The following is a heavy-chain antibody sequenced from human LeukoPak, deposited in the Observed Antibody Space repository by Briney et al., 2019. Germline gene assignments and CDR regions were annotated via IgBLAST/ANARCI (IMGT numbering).Heavy chain of an antibody. CDR2: ISSGGTTT. D-gene: IGHD3-10*01. J-gene: IGHJ4*02. CDR1: GFTFSDYY. CDR3: ARHDYYGSGSYFDS. Sequence: GRSLRLSCAASGFTFSDYYMSWIRQAPGKGLEWVSHISSGGTTTYYADSVKGRFTISRDNAKNSVYLQMNSPRAEDTAVYYCARHDYYGSGSYFDSWGQGTLVTVSS. V-gene: IGHV3-11*01.